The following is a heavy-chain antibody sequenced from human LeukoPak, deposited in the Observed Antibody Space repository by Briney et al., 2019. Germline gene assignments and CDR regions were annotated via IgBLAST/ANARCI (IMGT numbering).Heavy chain of an antibody. Sequence: QSGGSLRLSCAASGFTFGSYGMHWVRQAPGKGLEWVAVIWYDGSHQHYTDSVKGRFTVSRDNSKNTLFLQMDSLRAEDTAVYYCASEKFHTGSHTTPDYWGRGTLVTVSS. J-gene: IGHJ4*02. CDR3: ASEKFHTGSHTTPDY. V-gene: IGHV3-33*01. D-gene: IGHD1-26*01. CDR1: GFTFGSYG. CDR2: IWYDGSHQ.